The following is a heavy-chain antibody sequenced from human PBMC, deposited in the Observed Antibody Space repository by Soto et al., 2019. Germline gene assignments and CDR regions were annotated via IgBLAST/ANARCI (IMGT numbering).Heavy chain of an antibody. D-gene: IGHD1-26*01. CDR2: IIHSEST. J-gene: IGHJ6*02. V-gene: IGHV4-34*12. CDR1: GGSLSAYY. Sequence: SETLSLTCAVYGGSLSAYYWSWVRQPPGKGLEWIGEIIHSESTKYNPSIKSRVTISVEPSTNQFSLKLSSVTAADTAVYYCSRQRPTDGRWEFANYDGMDVWGQGTPVTVSS. CDR3: SRQRPTDGRWEFANYDGMDV.